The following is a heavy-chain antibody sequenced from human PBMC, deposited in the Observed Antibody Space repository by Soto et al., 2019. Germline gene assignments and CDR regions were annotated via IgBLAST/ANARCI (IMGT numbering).Heavy chain of an antibody. Sequence: EVQLLESGGGLVQPGGSLRLSCVASGFSFSSYAMVWVRQAPGKGLEWVSVISARGASSYFADTVKGRFTCSRDNSKNLLSLEMNSLRAEDTAIYFCAKGSIEDSASVDNWGQGTLVLVSS. CDR3: AKGSIEDSASVDN. J-gene: IGHJ4*02. CDR2: ISARGASS. CDR1: GFSFSSYA. V-gene: IGHV3-23*01. D-gene: IGHD1-26*01.